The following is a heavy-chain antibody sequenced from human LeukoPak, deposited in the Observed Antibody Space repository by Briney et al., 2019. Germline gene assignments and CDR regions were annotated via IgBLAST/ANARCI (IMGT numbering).Heavy chain of an antibody. CDR1: GGTFSSYA. V-gene: IGHV1-69*05. J-gene: IGHJ5*02. CDR3: ARDRSGSNRWFDP. D-gene: IGHD2-15*01. Sequence: AASVKVSCKASGGTFSSYAISWVRQAPGQGLGWMGGIIPIFGTANYAQKFQGRVTITTDESTSTAYMELSSLRSEDTAVYYCARDRSGSNRWFDPWGQGTLVTVSS. CDR2: IIPIFGTA.